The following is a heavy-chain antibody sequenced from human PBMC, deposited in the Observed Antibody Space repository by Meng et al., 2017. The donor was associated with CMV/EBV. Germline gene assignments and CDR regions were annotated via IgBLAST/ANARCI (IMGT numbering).Heavy chain of an antibody. Sequence: GPPLVKPTQTLTPTCTFSGVSLITSGVGVGWIRQHPGKALEWLAVIYWNGDKRYRPSLESRLSITRDTSKNQVVLTMTNMDPVDTATYYCAHRSNFYGSGSRSFDYWGQGTLVTVSS. CDR3: AHRSNFYGSGSRSFDY. J-gene: IGHJ4*02. V-gene: IGHV2-5*01. D-gene: IGHD3-10*01. CDR1: GVSLITSGVG. CDR2: IYWNGDK.